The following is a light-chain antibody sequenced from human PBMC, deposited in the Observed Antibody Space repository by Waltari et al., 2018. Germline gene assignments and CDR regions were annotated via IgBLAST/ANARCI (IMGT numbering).Light chain of an antibody. Sequence: DIQMTQSPATLSASVGDRVTITCRASQSVNTWLAWYQKKPGKAPKALIYRASSLESGVPSRFSGSGSGTEFTLTISSLQPDDFATYYCQQYNSFSSFPFGGGTKVEIK. CDR1: QSVNTW. CDR2: RAS. J-gene: IGKJ4*01. V-gene: IGKV1-5*03. CDR3: QQYNSFSSFP.